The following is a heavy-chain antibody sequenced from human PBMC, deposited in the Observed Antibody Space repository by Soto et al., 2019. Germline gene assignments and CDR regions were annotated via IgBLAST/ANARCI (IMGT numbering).Heavy chain of an antibody. V-gene: IGHV4-39*01. CDR1: GGSMSSYY. CDR3: ARHKDTSSRYLLPDF. Sequence: SETLSLTCTVSGGSMSSYYWGWIRQPPGKGLEWIGSIYYSGNAYYNPSLKSRVAVSVDTSKNQFSLKVTSVTATDTAVYYCARHKDTSSRYLLPDFWGQGTLVTVSS. D-gene: IGHD6-13*01. J-gene: IGHJ4*02. CDR2: IYYSGNA.